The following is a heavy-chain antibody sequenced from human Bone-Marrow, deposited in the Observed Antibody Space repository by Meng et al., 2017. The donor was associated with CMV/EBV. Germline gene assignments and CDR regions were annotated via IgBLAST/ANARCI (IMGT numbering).Heavy chain of an antibody. J-gene: IGHJ4*02. CDR1: GFTFSSYS. CDR3: ARGNYDFWSGYLGKSYYFDY. V-gene: IGHV3-21*01. CDR2: ISSSSSYI. D-gene: IGHD3-3*01. Sequence: GESLKISCAASGFTFSSYSMNWVRQAPGKGLEWVSSISSSSSYIYYADSVKGRFTISRDNAKNSLYLQMNSLRAEDTAVYYCARGNYDFWSGYLGKSYYFDYWAQGTLVTVSS.